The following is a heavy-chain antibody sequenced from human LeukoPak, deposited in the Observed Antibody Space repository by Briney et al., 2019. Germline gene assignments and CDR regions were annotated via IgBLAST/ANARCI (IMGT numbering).Heavy chain of an antibody. V-gene: IGHV3-73*01. CDR1: GFTFSGSA. Sequence: GGSLRLSCAASGFTFSGSAMHWVRQASGKGLEWVGRIRSKANSYATAYAASVKGRFTISRDDSKNTAYLQMNSLKTGDTAVYYCTSGVLVTALHYWGQGTLVTVSS. CDR3: TSGVLVTALHY. D-gene: IGHD2-21*02. J-gene: IGHJ4*02. CDR2: IRSKANSYAT.